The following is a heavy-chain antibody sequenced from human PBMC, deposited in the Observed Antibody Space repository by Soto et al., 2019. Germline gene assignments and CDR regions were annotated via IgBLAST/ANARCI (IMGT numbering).Heavy chain of an antibody. J-gene: IGHJ1*01. V-gene: IGHV3-9*01. Sequence: SLRISCAASGFTFDDYAMHWVRQAPGKGLEWVSGISWNSGSIGYADSVKGRFTISRDNAKNSLYLQMNSLRAEDTDLYYCAKDMGSDYSSSGYYYSGYFQHWGEGTLVTVSS. CDR2: ISWNSGSI. CDR1: GFTFDDYA. D-gene: IGHD3-22*01. CDR3: AKDMGSDYSSSGYYYSGYFQH.